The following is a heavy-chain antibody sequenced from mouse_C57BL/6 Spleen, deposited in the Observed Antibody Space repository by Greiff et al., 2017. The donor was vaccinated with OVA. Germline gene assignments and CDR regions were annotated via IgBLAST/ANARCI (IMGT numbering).Heavy chain of an antibody. CDR2: IRSKSNNYAT. Sequence: EVKLVESGGGLVQPKGSLKLSCAASGFSFNTYAMNWVRQAPGKGLECVARIRSKSNNYATYYADSVKDRFTISRDDSESMLYLQMNNLKTEDTAMYYCVRQGSRYDYDVYAMDYWGQGTSVTVSS. CDR1: GFSFNTYA. D-gene: IGHD2-4*01. V-gene: IGHV10-1*01. J-gene: IGHJ4*01. CDR3: VRQGSRYDYDVYAMDY.